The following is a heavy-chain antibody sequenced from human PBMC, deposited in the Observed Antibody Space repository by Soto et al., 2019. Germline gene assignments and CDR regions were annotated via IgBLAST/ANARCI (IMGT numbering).Heavy chain of an antibody. Sequence: EVQLVESGGGLVQPGGSLRLSCAASGFTFSSYAMHWVRQAPGKGLEYVSTISRNGGSTYYANSVKGRFTISRDNSKNTLYLQMGSLRAEDMAVYYCARGGSDYYFDYWGQGTRVTVSS. CDR2: ISRNGGST. D-gene: IGHD2-21*02. J-gene: IGHJ4*02. V-gene: IGHV3-64*01. CDR3: ARGGSDYYFDY. CDR1: GFTFSSYA.